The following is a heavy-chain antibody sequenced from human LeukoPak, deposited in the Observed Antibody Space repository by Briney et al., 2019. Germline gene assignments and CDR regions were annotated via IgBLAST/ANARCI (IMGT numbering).Heavy chain of an antibody. CDR3: ARHGDPYYFDY. J-gene: IGHJ4*02. Sequence: GESLKISCKGSGYSFTSFWIRWVRQMPGKGLEWMGIIYPDDSDTRYSPSFQGQVTISVDKSISTAYLQWSSLRASDTAMYYCARHGDPYYFDYWGQGTLVTVSS. CDR1: GYSFTSFW. CDR2: IYPDDSDT. V-gene: IGHV5-51*01.